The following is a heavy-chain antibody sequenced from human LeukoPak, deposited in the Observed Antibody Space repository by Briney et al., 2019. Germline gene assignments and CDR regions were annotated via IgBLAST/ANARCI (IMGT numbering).Heavy chain of an antibody. CDR2: IYYSGST. V-gene: IGHV4-39*01. CDR1: GGSISSYY. CDR3: ANYSSSWYGYFDY. D-gene: IGHD6-13*01. J-gene: IGHJ4*02. Sequence: SETLSLTCTVSGGSISSYYWGWIRQPPGKGLEWIGSIYYSGSTYYNPSLKSRVTISVDTSKNQFSLKLSSVTAADTAVYYCANYSSSWYGYFDYWGQGTLVTVSS.